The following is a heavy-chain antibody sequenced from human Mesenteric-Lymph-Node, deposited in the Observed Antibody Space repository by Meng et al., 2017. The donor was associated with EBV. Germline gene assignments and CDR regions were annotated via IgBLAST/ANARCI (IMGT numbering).Heavy chain of an antibody. CDR2: IYHSGST. Sequence: LHLRESGPVLVKPSETLSLPSSISGGSPRSGGNLWSWIRQPPGKALEWIGYIYHSGSTSSHPSLKSRVSMSIDRSNNQFSLKLTSVTAADTAVYYCVGNYGGNLGWFDPWGQGTLVTVSS. CDR3: VGNYGGNLGWFDP. CDR1: GGSPRSGGNL. J-gene: IGHJ5*02. V-gene: IGHV4-30-2*01. D-gene: IGHD4/OR15-4a*01.